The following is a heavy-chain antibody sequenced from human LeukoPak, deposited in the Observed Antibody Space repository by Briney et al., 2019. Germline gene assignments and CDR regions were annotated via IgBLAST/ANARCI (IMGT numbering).Heavy chain of an antibody. D-gene: IGHD5-18*01. CDR1: GGSFSGYY. V-gene: IGHV4-34*01. Sequence: SETLSLTCAVYGGSFSGYYWSWIRQPPGKGLEWIGEINHSGSTNYNPSLKSRVTISVDTSKNQFSLKLSSVTAADTAVYYCAREGTAMVQGGIDYWGQGTLVTVSS. J-gene: IGHJ4*02. CDR3: AREGTAMVQGGIDY. CDR2: INHSGST.